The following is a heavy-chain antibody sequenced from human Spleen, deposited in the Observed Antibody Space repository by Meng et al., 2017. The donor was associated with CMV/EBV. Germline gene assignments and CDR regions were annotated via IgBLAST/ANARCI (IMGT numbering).Heavy chain of an antibody. CDR2: TRSKAYGGKI. V-gene: IGHV3-49*04. J-gene: IGHJ6*02. CDR3: TRVGGYCSGGSCNSYYYYGLDV. CDR1: GFTFVDYA. Sequence: GGSLRLSCTASGFTFVDYAMTWVRQAPGKGLEWVGSTRSKAYGGKIEYAASVKGRFTISRDDFKRIDYLQMNSLKTEDTAVYYCTRVGGYCSGGSCNSYYYYGLDVWGQGTTVTVSS. D-gene: IGHD2-15*01.